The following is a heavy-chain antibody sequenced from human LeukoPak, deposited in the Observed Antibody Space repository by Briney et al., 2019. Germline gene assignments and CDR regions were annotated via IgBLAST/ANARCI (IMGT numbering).Heavy chain of an antibody. J-gene: IGHJ4*02. D-gene: IGHD4-17*01. CDR2: IYHSGST. CDR1: GYSISSGYY. V-gene: IGHV4-38-2*02. CDR3: ARVGYGDYQSHFDY. Sequence: SETLSLTCTVSGYSISSGYYWGWIRQPPGKGLEWIGSIYHSGSTYYNPSLKSRVTISVDTSKNQFSLKLSSVTAADTAVYYCARVGYGDYQSHFDYWGQGTLVTVSS.